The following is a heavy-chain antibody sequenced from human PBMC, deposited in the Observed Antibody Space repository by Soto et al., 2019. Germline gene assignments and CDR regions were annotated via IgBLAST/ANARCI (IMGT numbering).Heavy chain of an antibody. CDR3: AISYGWFDP. CDR1: GGSISSSSYY. J-gene: IGHJ5*02. D-gene: IGHD4-17*01. Sequence: SETLSLTCTVSGGSISSSSYYWGWIRQPPGKGLEWIGSIYCSGSTYYNPSLKSRVTISVDTSKNQFSLKLSSVTAADTAVYYCAISYGWFDPWGQGTLVTVS. V-gene: IGHV4-39*01. CDR2: IYCSGST.